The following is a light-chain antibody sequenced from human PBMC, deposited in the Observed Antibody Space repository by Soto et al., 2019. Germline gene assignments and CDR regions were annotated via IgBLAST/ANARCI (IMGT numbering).Light chain of an antibody. CDR2: EGS. CDR1: SSDVGSYNF. J-gene: IGLJ2*01. CDR3: FSYRSTGILL. V-gene: IGLV2-14*02. Sequence: QSALTQPASVSGSPGQSITISCTGTSSDVGSYNFVSWYQQHPGKAPKLMIYEGSERPSGVSNRFSGSKSGNTASLTISGLQAEDEADYYCFSYRSTGILLFGGGTKLTVL.